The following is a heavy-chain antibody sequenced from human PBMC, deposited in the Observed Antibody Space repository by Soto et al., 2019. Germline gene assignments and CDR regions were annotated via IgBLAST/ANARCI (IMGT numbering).Heavy chain of an antibody. J-gene: IGHJ4*02. CDR3: AKYDYVWGSYRLSYFDY. D-gene: IGHD3-16*02. Sequence: EVQLLESGGGLVQPGGSLRLSCAASGFTFSSYAMSWVRQAPGKGLEWVSAISGSGGSTYYADSVKGRFTISRDNSKNTLYLQMNSLRAEDTAVYYCAKYDYVWGSYRLSYFDYWGQGTLVTVSS. CDR2: ISGSGGST. CDR1: GFTFSSYA. V-gene: IGHV3-23*01.